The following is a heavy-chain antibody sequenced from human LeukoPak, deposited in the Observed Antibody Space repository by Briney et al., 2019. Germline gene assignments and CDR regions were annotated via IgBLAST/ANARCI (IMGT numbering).Heavy chain of an antibody. CDR3: ARLRWELFPSFDY. CDR1: GGSISSYY. CDR2: IYYSGST. Sequence: PSETLSLTCTVSGGSISSYYWSWIRQPPGKGLEWIGYIYYSGSTNYNPSLKSRVTISVDTSKNQFSLKLSSVTAADTAVYYCARLRWELFPSFDYWGQGTLVTVSS. V-gene: IGHV4-59*08. J-gene: IGHJ4*02. D-gene: IGHD1-26*01.